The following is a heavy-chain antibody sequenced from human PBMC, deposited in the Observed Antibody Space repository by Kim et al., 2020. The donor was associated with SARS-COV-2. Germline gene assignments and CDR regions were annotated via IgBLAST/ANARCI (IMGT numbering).Heavy chain of an antibody. Sequence: YYNPSLKSRVTISVDTSKSLFSLKLSSVTAADTAVYYCARLYSNGWYFDIWGQGTMVAVSS. V-gene: IGHV4-39*01. CDR3: ARLYSNGWYFDI. J-gene: IGHJ3*02. D-gene: IGHD6-19*01.